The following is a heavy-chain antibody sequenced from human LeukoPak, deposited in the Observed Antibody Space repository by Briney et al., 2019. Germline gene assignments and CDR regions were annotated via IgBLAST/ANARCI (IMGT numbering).Heavy chain of an antibody. CDR2: IYGGGDT. J-gene: IGHJ4*02. V-gene: IGHV3-53*01. CDR1: GFTVSSNY. D-gene: IGHD1-26*01. Sequence: PGGSLRLSCAVSGFTVSSNYMSWVRQAPGEGLEWVSVIYGGGDTHYADSVKGRFTISRDNSKNTVYLQMNSLTAEDTAVYYCARDWDSGSYSTFDYWGQGTLVTVSS. CDR3: ARDWDSGSYSTFDY.